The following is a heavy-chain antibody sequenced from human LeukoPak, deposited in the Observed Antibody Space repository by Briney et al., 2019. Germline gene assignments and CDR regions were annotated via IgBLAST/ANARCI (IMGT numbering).Heavy chain of an antibody. Sequence: ASVKVSCKASGYTFTGYYMHWVRQAPGQGLEWIGRINPNSGGTNYGQKFQGRVTMTRDTSISTAYMELSRLRSDDTAVYYCARDRGYSYGYAYYFDYWGQGTLVTVSS. D-gene: IGHD5-18*01. CDR1: GYTFTGYY. J-gene: IGHJ4*02. CDR2: INPNSGGT. V-gene: IGHV1-2*06. CDR3: ARDRGYSYGYAYYFDY.